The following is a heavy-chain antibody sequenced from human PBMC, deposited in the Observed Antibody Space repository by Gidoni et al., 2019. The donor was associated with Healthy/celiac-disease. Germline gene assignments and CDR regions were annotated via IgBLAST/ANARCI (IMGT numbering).Heavy chain of an antibody. Sequence: QVQLQQWGAGLLKPSETLSLTCAVYGGSFSGYYWSWSRQPPGKGLEWIGEINHSGSTNYNPSLKSRVTISVDTSKNQFSLKLSSVTAADTAVYYCARGRRFTMIVVVTNGHWFDPWGQGTLVTVSS. J-gene: IGHJ5*02. CDR3: ARGRRFTMIVVVTNGHWFDP. CDR2: INHSGST. V-gene: IGHV4-34*01. D-gene: IGHD3-22*01. CDR1: GGSFSGYY.